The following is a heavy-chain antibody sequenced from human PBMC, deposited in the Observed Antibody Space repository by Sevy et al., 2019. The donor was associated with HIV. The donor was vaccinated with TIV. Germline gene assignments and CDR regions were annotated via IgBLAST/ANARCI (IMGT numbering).Heavy chain of an antibody. D-gene: IGHD2-15*01. J-gene: IGHJ3*02. V-gene: IGHV1-69*06. Sequence: ASVKVSCKASGGTFSSYAISWVRQAPGQGLEWMGGIIPIFGTANYAQKFQGRVTITADKSTSTAYMELSSLGSEDTAVYYCASYLVVVAATKAFDIWGQGTMVTVSS. CDR2: IIPIFGTA. CDR1: GGTFSSYA. CDR3: ASYLVVVAATKAFDI.